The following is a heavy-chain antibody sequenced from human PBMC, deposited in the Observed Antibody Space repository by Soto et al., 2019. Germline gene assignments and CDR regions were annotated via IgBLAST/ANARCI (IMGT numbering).Heavy chain of an antibody. D-gene: IGHD3-10*01. J-gene: IGHJ6*02. V-gene: IGHV4-31*03. CDR3: ARDRSTMVRGVTFFGMDV. CDR2: IYYSGST. Sequence: QVQLQESGPGLVKPSQTLSLTCTVSGGSISSGGYYWSWIRQHPGKGLEWIGYIYYSGSTYYNPSLKIRVTISVDTSKNPFSLKLSSVTAADTAVYYCARDRSTMVRGVTFFGMDVWGQGTTVTVSS. CDR1: GGSISSGGYY.